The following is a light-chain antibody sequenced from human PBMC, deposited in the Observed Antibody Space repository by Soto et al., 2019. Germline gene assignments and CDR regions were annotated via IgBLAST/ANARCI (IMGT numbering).Light chain of an antibody. V-gene: IGLV2-8*01. J-gene: IGLJ1*01. CDR1: SSDVGGYKY. Sequence: QSALTQPPSAYGSPEQSVTISCIGTSSDVGGYKYVSWYQQHPGKAPKLMIFEVNKRPSGVPDRFSGSKSGNTASLTVSGLHAEDEADYYCSSYAGINNLGVFGTGTKVTVL. CDR2: EVN. CDR3: SSYAGINNLGV.